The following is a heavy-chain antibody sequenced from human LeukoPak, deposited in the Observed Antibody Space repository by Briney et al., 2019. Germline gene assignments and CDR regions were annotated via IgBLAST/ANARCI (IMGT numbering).Heavy chain of an antibody. J-gene: IGHJ4*02. Sequence: SVKVSCKASGGTFSSYAISWVRQAPGQGLEWMGGIIPISGTANYAQKFQGRVTITADESTSTAYMELRSLRSDDTAVYYCARDRARYYFDYWGQGTLVTVSS. CDR1: GGTFSSYA. CDR2: IIPISGTA. D-gene: IGHD3-10*01. CDR3: ARDRARYYFDY. V-gene: IGHV1-69*13.